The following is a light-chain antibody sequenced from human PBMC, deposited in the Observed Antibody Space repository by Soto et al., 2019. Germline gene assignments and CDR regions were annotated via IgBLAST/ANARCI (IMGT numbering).Light chain of an antibody. Sequence: QSVLSQPASVSGSPGQSITISCTGTSSDVGSYNLVSWYQHHSGKAPKLIIYEGDKRPTGVSNRFSGSKSGNTASLTISGLQAEDEADYHCCSYADTNTWVFGGGTKVTVL. CDR3: CSYADTNTWV. J-gene: IGLJ3*02. V-gene: IGLV2-23*01. CDR1: SSDVGSYNL. CDR2: EGD.